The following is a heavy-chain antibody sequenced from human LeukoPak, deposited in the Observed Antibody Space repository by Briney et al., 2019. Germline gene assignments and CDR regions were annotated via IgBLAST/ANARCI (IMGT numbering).Heavy chain of an antibody. J-gene: IGHJ4*02. CDR3: AGDYYDSSGEFDY. Sequence: SETLSLTCAVYGGSFSGYYWSWIRQPPGKGLEWIGEINHSGSTNYNPSLKTRVTISVDTSKNQFSLKLSYVTAADSAVYYCAGDYYDSSGEFDYWGQGTLVTVSS. CDR2: INHSGST. V-gene: IGHV4-34*01. D-gene: IGHD3-22*01. CDR1: GGSFSGYY.